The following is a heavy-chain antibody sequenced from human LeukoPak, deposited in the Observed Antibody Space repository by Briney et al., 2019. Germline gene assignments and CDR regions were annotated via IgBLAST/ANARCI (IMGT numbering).Heavy chain of an antibody. V-gene: IGHV6-1*01. CDR3: ARVSYDGIGYVGSFDAFDI. Sequence: PSQTLSLTCAISGDSVSSNSAPWNWIRQSPSRGVEWLGRTYYRSKWYNDYAVSVKGRITINPDASKNQFSLQLNSVTTEDTAVYYCARVSYDGIGYVGSFDAFDIWGPGTMVTVSS. CDR2: TYYRSKWYN. CDR1: GDSVSSNSAP. D-gene: IGHD3-22*01. J-gene: IGHJ3*02.